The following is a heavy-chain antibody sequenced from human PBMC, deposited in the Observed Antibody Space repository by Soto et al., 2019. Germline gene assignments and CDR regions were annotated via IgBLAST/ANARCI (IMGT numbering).Heavy chain of an antibody. CDR2: IYYSGST. CDR3: ARGRLWLGELSIYYFDY. CDR1: GGSISSGGYY. V-gene: IGHV4-31*03. J-gene: IGHJ4*02. Sequence: SETLSLTCTVSGGSISSGGYYWSWIRQHPGKGLEWIGYIYYSGSTYYNPSLKSRVTISVDTSKNQFSLKLSSVTAADTAVYYCARGRLWLGELSIYYFDYGGQGTRVTFSS. D-gene: IGHD3-10*01.